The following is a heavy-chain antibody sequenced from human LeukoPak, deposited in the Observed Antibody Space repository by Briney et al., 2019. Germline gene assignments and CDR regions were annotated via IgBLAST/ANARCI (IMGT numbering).Heavy chain of an antibody. CDR1: GFNFGSYS. CDR3: ARGGGWDCSGTTCYALVFDY. J-gene: IGHJ4*02. Sequence: GGSLRLSCAASGFNFGSYSMTWVRQAPGKGLEWVSYISSSGSTIYYADSVKGRFTISRDNARNSLYLQMNSLRAEDTAVYYCARGGGWDCSGTTCYALVFDYWGQGTLVTVSS. V-gene: IGHV3-48*03. D-gene: IGHD2-2*01. CDR2: ISSSGSTI.